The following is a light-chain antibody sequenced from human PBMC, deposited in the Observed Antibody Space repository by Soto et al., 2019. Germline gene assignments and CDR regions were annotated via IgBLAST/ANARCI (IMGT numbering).Light chain of an antibody. J-gene: IGLJ2*01. Sequence: QSVLTQPRSVSGSPGQSVTISCTGTGSDVGAYKYVPWYQQNPGKAPKLMIYDVSERPSGVPDRFSGSKSGNMASLTISGLQGEDEADYYCCAYAGSYTLVFGGGTKLTVL. V-gene: IGLV2-11*01. CDR1: GSDVGAYKY. CDR2: DVS. CDR3: CAYAGSYTLV.